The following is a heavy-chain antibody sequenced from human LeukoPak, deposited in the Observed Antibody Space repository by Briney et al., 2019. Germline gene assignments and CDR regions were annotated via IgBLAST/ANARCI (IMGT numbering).Heavy chain of an antibody. CDR1: GFTFSSYE. D-gene: IGHD2-15*01. Sequence: GGSLRLSCAASGFTFSSYEMNWVRQAPGKGLEWVSHISSSGSTIYYADSVKGRFTISRDNVKNSLYLQMNSLRAEDTAVYYCATSASLDYWGQGTLVTVSS. CDR2: ISSSGSTI. CDR3: ATSASLDY. V-gene: IGHV3-48*03. J-gene: IGHJ4*02.